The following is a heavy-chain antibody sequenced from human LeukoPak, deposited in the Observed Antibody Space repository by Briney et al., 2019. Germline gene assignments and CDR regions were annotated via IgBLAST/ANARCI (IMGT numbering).Heavy chain of an antibody. D-gene: IGHD3-22*01. J-gene: IGHJ4*02. CDR3: AKGGSSGYYNHFDY. CDR1: GFTFSSYA. V-gene: IGHV3-23*01. Sequence: GGSLRLSCAASGFTFSSYAMSWVRQAPGKGLEWVSTISGSGGSTYYADSVKGRFNISRDNSKNTLYLQMNSLRAEDTAVYYCAKGGSSGYYNHFDYWGQGTLVTVSS. CDR2: ISGSGGST.